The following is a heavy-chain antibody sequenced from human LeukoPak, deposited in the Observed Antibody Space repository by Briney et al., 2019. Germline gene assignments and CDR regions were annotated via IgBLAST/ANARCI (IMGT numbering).Heavy chain of an antibody. CDR2: VNLQGST. CDR1: GGSITNTNY. Sequence: PSETLSLTCGVSGGSITNTNYWTWVRQPPGKGLEWIGEVNLQGSTNYNPSLMGRVAISVDTSENHISLQLTSVTAADTAVYYCARDGDYWGQGTLVTVSS. CDR3: ARDGDY. V-gene: IGHV4-4*02. J-gene: IGHJ4*02.